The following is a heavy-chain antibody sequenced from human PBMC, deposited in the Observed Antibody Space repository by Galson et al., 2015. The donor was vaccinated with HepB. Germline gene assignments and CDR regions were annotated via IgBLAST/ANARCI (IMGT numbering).Heavy chain of an antibody. CDR2: ISGSGGST. CDR1: GFTFSSYA. Sequence: SLRLSCAASGFTFSSYAMSWVRQAPGKGLEWVSAISGSGGSTYYADSVKGRFTISRDNSKNTLYLQMNSLRAEDTAVYYCAKLTTVTTWGGDYWGQGTLVTVSS. CDR3: AKLTTVTTWGGDY. J-gene: IGHJ4*02. V-gene: IGHV3-23*01. D-gene: IGHD4-17*01.